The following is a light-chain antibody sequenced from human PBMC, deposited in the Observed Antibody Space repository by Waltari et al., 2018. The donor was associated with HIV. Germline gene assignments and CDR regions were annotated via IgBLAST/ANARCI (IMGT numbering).Light chain of an antibody. Sequence: QAVVTQEPSLTVSPGDTVTLTCGSSTGAVTSGHYPYWFQQKPGQAPTTVIYDIKNKPAWTPARFSGSLVGDKAALTLSGAQPEDEADYYCLLSYSGGPWVFGGGTKLTVL. CDR2: DIK. CDR3: LLSYSGGPWV. CDR1: TGAVTSGHY. V-gene: IGLV7-46*01. J-gene: IGLJ3*02.